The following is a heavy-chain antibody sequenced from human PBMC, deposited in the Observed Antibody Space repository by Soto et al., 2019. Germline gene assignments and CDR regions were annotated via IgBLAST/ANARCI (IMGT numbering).Heavy chain of an antibody. D-gene: IGHD6-13*01. V-gene: IGHV3-23*01. CDR3: AKLTAA. CDR2: ITSSGGGT. J-gene: IGHJ4*02. Sequence: EVEVLESGAGLVQPGGSLRLSCAASGFTFSAYVMSWVRQAPGKGLEWVSSITSSGGGTYYADSVKGRFTVSRDNSKNTVYLQMNSLRDEDTAVYYCAKLTAAWGQGTLVTVSS. CDR1: GFTFSAYV.